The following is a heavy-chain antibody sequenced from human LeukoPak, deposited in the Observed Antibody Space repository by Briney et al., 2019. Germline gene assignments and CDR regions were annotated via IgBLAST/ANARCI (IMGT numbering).Heavy chain of an antibody. V-gene: IGHV1-69*13. CDR1: GGTFSSYA. Sequence: ASVKVSCKASGGTFSSYAISWVRQAPGQGLEWTGGIIPIFGTANYAQKFQGRVTITADESTSTAYMELSSLRSEDTAVYYCAVGYCSSTSCYDNWFDPWGQGTLVTVSS. J-gene: IGHJ5*02. D-gene: IGHD2-2*01. CDR3: AVGYCSSTSCYDNWFDP. CDR2: IIPIFGTA.